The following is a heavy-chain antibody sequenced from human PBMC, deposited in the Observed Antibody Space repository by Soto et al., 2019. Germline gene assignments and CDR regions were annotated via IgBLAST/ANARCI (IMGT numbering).Heavy chain of an antibody. V-gene: IGHV1-8*01. Sequence: RASVKVSCKASGYTFTSFDIHWVRQATGQGLEWMGWMNPDSDNTGYVRYAQKFQGRVTMTRNISINTAYMELNSLRSEDTAVYYCARGAYYPHAFAIWGQGTMVTVSS. CDR3: ARGAYYPHAFAI. J-gene: IGHJ3*02. D-gene: IGHD2-21*01. CDR2: MNPDSDNT. CDR1: GYTFTSFD.